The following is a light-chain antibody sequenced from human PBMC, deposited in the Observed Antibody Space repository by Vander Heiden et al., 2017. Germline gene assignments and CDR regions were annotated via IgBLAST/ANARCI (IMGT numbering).Light chain of an antibody. CDR3: ATWDDSLNGVI. CDR1: SSNIGSNT. J-gene: IGLJ2*01. Sequence: QSVLTQPPSASGTPGQRVTISCSGSSSNIGSNTVNWYQQLPGTAPKLLINFNNQRPSGVPDRFSGSKSGTSASLAISGLQSEDEADYYCATWDDSLNGVIFGGGTKLTVL. CDR2: FNN. V-gene: IGLV1-44*01.